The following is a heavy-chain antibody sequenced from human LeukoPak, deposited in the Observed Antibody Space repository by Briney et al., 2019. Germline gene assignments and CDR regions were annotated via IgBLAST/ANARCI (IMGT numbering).Heavy chain of an antibody. D-gene: IGHD4-23*01. V-gene: IGHV3-23*01. J-gene: IGHJ4*02. CDR3: VRDPNCGNSPCQSPYFDY. Sequence: PGGSLRLSCAASGFTFSCFAVSWVRQAPGRGVEWVSGFRAGGDATYYADSAKDRFTISRDNSKNTLFLRMNNLRAEDTAVYFWVRDPNCGNSPCQSPYFDYWGREPWSSSPQ. CDR2: FRAGGDAT. CDR1: GFTFSCFA.